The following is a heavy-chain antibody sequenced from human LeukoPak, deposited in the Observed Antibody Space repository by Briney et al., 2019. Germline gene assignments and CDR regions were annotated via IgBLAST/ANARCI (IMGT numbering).Heavy chain of an antibody. Sequence: SGGSLRLSCAASGFTFSSYVMSWVRQAPGKGLEGVSIINSDGTTYYADSVKGRFTISRDNSKNTLYLQINSLRAEDTAIYYCMKYKTTVTTRAAFDPWGQGTLVTVSS. CDR2: INSDGTT. D-gene: IGHD4-17*01. V-gene: IGHV3-23*01. J-gene: IGHJ5*02. CDR1: GFTFSSYV. CDR3: MKYKTTVTTRAAFDP.